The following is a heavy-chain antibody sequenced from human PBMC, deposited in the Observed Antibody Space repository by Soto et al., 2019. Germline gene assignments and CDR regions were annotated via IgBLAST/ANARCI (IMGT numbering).Heavy chain of an antibody. J-gene: IGHJ4*02. V-gene: IGHV4-31*03. CDR1: GASINSGGYY. CDR2: IYYSGTT. D-gene: IGHD3-22*01. CDR3: ARAKLDDHASGGYYYFDY. Sequence: SETLSLTCTVSGASINSGGYYWNWIRQHPGKGLEWIGYIYYSGTTYYNPSLKSRVTISVDTSKNQFSLKLNSVTAADTAVYFCARAKLDDHASGGYYYFDYWGQGTLVTVSS.